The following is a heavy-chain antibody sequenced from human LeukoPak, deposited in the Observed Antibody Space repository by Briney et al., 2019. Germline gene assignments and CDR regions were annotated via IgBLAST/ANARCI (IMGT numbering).Heavy chain of an antibody. Sequence: GGSLRLSCAASGFTFSSYGMHWVRQAPGKGLEWVAVISYDGSNKYYAGSVKGRFTISRDNSKNTLYLQMNSLRAEDTAVYYCAKDRDSGSYRGTFDYWGQGTLVTVSS. CDR2: ISYDGSNK. CDR3: AKDRDSGSYRGTFDY. V-gene: IGHV3-30*18. D-gene: IGHD1-26*01. CDR1: GFTFSSYG. J-gene: IGHJ4*02.